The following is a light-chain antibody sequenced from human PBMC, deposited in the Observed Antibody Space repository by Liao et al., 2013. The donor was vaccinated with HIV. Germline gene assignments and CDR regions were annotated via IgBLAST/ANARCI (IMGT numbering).Light chain of an antibody. Sequence: SYELTQSPSVSVSPGQTVAIMCSGDKLGDKYTCWYQQKPGQSPVLVIYEDSKRPSGIPERFSASNSGNTATLTISETQPMDEADYFCQAWDSSTDVVFGGGTKLTVL. J-gene: IGLJ2*01. V-gene: IGLV3-1*01. CDR2: EDS. CDR3: QAWDSSTDVV. CDR1: KLGDKY.